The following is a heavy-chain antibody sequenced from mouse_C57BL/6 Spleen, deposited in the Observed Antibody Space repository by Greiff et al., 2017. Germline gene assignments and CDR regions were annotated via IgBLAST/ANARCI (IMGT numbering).Heavy chain of an antibody. D-gene: IGHD4-1*01. CDR1: GFTFSDYG. CDR3: ARDDWDVPHYAMDD. J-gene: IGHJ4*01. Sequence: EVKLVESGGGLVKPGGSLKLSCAASGFTFSDYGMHWVRQAPEKGLEWVAYISSGSSTIYYADTFKGRFTISGDKAKNTWFVQMTSLRSEDAAMYYCARDDWDVPHYAMDDWGQGTSVTVSS. V-gene: IGHV5-17*01. CDR2: ISSGSSTI.